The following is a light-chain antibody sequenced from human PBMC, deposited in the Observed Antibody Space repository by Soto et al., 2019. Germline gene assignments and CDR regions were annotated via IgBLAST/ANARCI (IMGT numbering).Light chain of an antibody. J-gene: IGLJ2*01. Sequence: QSALTQPASVSGSLGQSITISCTGTSSDVGNYNLVSWYQHHPGKAPKLMIYEVNKRPSGVSNRFCGSKSGNTASLTISGLQAEDEADADCCCFAGRSTSYVVFGAGTKLTVL. CDR3: CCFAGRSTSYVV. CDR2: EVN. CDR1: SSDVGNYNL. V-gene: IGLV2-23*02.